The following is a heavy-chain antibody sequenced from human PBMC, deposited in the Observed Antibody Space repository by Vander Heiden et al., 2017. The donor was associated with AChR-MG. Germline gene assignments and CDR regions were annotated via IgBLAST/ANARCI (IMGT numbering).Heavy chain of an antibody. V-gene: IGHV2-5*01. J-gene: IGHJ4*02. CDR1: GFSPCTCGVG. Sequence: QITLKESGPTLVKPTQTLTLTCPFSGFSPCTCGVGVGWIRQTPGKCLEWLALICWNDDKRYSPSRKSRLTITKDTSKNQVVLTMTNMDPVDTATYYCAHSGWGMVRGVINYWGQGTLVTVSS. CDR2: ICWNDDK. CDR3: AHSGWGMVRGVINY. D-gene: IGHD3-10*01.